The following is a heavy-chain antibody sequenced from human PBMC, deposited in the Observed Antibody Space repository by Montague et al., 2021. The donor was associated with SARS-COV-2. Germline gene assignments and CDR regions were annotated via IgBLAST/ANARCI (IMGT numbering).Heavy chain of an antibody. J-gene: IGHJ4*02. D-gene: IGHD3-10*01. CDR1: GGSISGYF. Sequence: SETLSLTCTVSGGSISGYFWSWIRQSPGKGLEWIGYIYYSGTTKYNPALKSRVAISLETSKNQFSLKLSSVTAADTAAYYCAATDYFASGKYGFWGQGTWVTVSS. CDR3: AATDYFASGKYGF. V-gene: IGHV4-59*08. CDR2: IYYSGTT.